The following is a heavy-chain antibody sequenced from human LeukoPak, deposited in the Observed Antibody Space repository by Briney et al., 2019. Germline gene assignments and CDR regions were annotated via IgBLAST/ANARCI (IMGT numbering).Heavy chain of an antibody. J-gene: IGHJ4*01. D-gene: IGHD1-1*01. V-gene: IGHV3-21*01. Sequence: PGGSLRLSCAASGFTFSTYTMNWVRQAPGKGLEWVSSISSSTNYIYYADSVKGRFTISRDNGKNSLFLQMNSLRVEDTAIYYCARLRRTSVVFASWGHGTLVTVSS. CDR3: ARLRRTSVVFAS. CDR1: GFTFSTYT. CDR2: ISSSTNYI.